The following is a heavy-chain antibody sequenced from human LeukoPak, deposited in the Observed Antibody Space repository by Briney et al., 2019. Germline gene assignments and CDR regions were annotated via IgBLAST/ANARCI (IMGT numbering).Heavy chain of an antibody. Sequence: PGGSPRLSCAASGFTFRNYAMSWVRQAPGKGLEWVSAITGSGDTTYYADSVKGRFTISRDNSKNTLYVEMNTLRAEDTAVYYCAKWGDYDILTGYYVSDFWGQGTLVTVSS. CDR3: AKWGDYDILTGYYVSDF. V-gene: IGHV3-23*01. CDR2: ITGSGDTT. CDR1: GFTFRNYA. J-gene: IGHJ4*02. D-gene: IGHD3-9*01.